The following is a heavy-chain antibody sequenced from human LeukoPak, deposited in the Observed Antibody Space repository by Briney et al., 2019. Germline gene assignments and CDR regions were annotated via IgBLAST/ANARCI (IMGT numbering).Heavy chain of an antibody. CDR3: ARSSGSYSWWFDP. CDR2: IYYSGST. Sequence: SETLSLTCTVSGGSISSYYWSWIRQPPGKGLEWIGYIYYSGSTKYNPSLKSRVTISVDTSKNQFSLKLSSVTAADTAVYYCARSSGSYSWWFDPWGQGTLIIVSS. CDR1: GGSISSYY. J-gene: IGHJ5*02. D-gene: IGHD3-10*01. V-gene: IGHV4-59*01.